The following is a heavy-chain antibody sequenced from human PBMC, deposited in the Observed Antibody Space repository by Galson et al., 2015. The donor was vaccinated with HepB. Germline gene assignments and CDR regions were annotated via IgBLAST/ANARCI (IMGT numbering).Heavy chain of an antibody. V-gene: IGHV5-51*01. CDR1: GYTFANYW. D-gene: IGHD2-21*01. CDR2: IYPGDFDT. Sequence: QSGAEVKKPGESLKISCKASGYTFANYWIGWVRQMPGKGLEWMGIIYPGDFDTRYSASFQGRVSMSGDKSITTVCLQWSSLKASDTAIYYWARRERSCFDGNCDFYWFDSWGQGTLVTVSS. CDR3: ARRERSCFDGNCDFYWFDS. J-gene: IGHJ5*01.